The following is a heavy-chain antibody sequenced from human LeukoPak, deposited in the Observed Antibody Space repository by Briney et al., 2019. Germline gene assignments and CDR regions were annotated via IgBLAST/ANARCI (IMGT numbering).Heavy chain of an antibody. Sequence: PGGSLRLSCAASGFTFSDYYMSWIRQAPGKGLEWVSYISSSGSTIYYADSVKGRFTISRDNAKNSLYLQMSSLRAEDTAVYYCAREETLRYYYYGMDVWGQGTTVTVSS. CDR3: AREETLRYYYYGMDV. D-gene: IGHD5-24*01. V-gene: IGHV3-11*01. CDR1: GFTFSDYY. CDR2: ISSSGSTI. J-gene: IGHJ6*02.